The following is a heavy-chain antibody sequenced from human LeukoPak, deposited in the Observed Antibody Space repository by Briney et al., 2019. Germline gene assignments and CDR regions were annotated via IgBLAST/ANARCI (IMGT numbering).Heavy chain of an antibody. CDR3: ARDVGEYCSSTSCYSYDY. CDR2: ISAYNGNT. CDR1: GYTFTSYC. Sequence: GASVKVSCKASGYTFTSYCISWVRQAPGQGLEWMGWISAYNGNTNYAQKLQGRVTMTTDTSTSTAYMELRSLRSDDTAVYYCARDVGEYCSSTSCYSYDYWGQGTLVTVSS. D-gene: IGHD2-2*01. V-gene: IGHV1-18*01. J-gene: IGHJ4*02.